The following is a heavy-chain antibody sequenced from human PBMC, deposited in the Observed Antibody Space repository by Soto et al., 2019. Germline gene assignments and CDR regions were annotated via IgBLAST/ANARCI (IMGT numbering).Heavy chain of an antibody. CDR2: IIPIFGTA. V-gene: IGHV1-69*13. CDR3: ARSRGVVTAMAGRGYYYGMDV. CDR1: GGTFSSYA. Sequence: EASVKVSCKASGGTFSSYAISWVRQAPGQGLEWMGGIIPIFGTANYAQKFQGRVTITADESTSTAYMELSSLRSEDTAVYYCARSRGVVTAMAGRGYYYGMDVWGQGTTVTVSS. D-gene: IGHD2-21*02. J-gene: IGHJ6*02.